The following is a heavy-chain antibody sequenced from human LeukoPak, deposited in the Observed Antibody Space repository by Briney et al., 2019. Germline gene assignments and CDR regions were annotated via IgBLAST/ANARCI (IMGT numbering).Heavy chain of an antibody. CDR3: ARGVSSGGSPDI. J-gene: IGHJ3*02. CDR2: INPSGGST. Sequence: ASVKVSCKVSGYTFTGYYMHWVRQAPGQGLEWMGIINPSGGSTSYAQKFQGRVTMTRDTSTSTVYMELSSLRSEDTAVYYCARGVSSGGSPDIRGQGTMVTVSS. D-gene: IGHD2-15*01. V-gene: IGHV1-46*01. CDR1: GYTFTGYY.